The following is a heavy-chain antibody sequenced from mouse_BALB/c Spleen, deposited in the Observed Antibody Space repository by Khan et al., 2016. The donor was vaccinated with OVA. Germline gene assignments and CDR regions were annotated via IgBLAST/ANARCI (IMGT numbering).Heavy chain of an antibody. CDR1: GYTFTSYG. V-gene: IGHV9-3-1*01. CDR3: ARPTYFSYTLDY. CDR2: INTYTGEP. Sequence: QIQLVQSGPELKKPGETVKISCKASGYTFTSYGLNWVKQSPGKALKWMGWINTYTGEPTYADDFKGRFAFTLETSASTAYLQIDTLKNEDTATYFCARPTYFSYTLDYWGQGTSVTVSS. D-gene: IGHD2-10*01. J-gene: IGHJ4*01.